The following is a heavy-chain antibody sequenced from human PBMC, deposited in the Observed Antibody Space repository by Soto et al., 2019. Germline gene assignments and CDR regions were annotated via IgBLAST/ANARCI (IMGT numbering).Heavy chain of an antibody. CDR2: INHSGST. CDR3: ARAGPGAAAQYYYYYYYMDV. D-gene: IGHD2-2*01. Sequence: SETLSLTCAVYGGSFSGYYWSWIRQPTGKGLEWIGEINHSGSTNYNPSLKSRVTISVDTSKNQFSLKLSSVTAADTAVYYCARAGPGAAAQYYYYYYYMDVWGKGTTVTVSS. J-gene: IGHJ6*03. V-gene: IGHV4-34*01. CDR1: GGSFSGYY.